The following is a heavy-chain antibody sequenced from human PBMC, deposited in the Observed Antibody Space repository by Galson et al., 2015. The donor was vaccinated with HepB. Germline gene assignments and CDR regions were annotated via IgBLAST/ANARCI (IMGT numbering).Heavy chain of an antibody. CDR2: ISSSSSYI. V-gene: IGHV3-21*01. CDR3: ARDSGYDHWTSYYYYYGMDV. D-gene: IGHD5-12*01. Sequence: SLRLSCAASGFTFSSYGMHWVRQAPGKGLEWVSSISSSSSYIYYADSVKGRFTISRDNAKNSLYLQMNSLRAEDTAVYYCARDSGYDHWTSYYYYYGMDVWGQGTTVTVSS. J-gene: IGHJ6*02. CDR1: GFTFSSYG.